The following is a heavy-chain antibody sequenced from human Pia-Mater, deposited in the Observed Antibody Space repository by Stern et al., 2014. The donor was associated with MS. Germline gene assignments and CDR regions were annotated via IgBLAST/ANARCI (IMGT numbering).Heavy chain of an antibody. V-gene: IGHV1-69*01. D-gene: IGHD3-9*01. Sequence: LVESGAEVKKPGSSGKVSCKASGGTFNVYAINWLRQAPGQGLEWMGGIIPIFGTANYAQKFQGRVTITADESTRTSSMQLSSLRYDDTAVYYCARDGRHTDNYGLDVWGQGTTVTVSS. CDR1: GGTFNVYA. CDR3: ARDGRHTDNYGLDV. CDR2: IIPIFGTA. J-gene: IGHJ6*02.